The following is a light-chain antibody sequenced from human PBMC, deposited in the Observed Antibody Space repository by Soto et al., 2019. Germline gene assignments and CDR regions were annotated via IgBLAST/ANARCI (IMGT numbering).Light chain of an antibody. CDR3: SSYTSSNTLYV. CDR1: SSDVGGYNY. Sequence: QSVLTQPASVSGSPGQSITISCTGTSSDVGGYNYVSWYQQHPGKAPKLMIYDVGNRPSGVSDRFSGSKSGNTASLTISGLQAEDEADYYCSSYTSSNTLYVFGTGTKVTVL. J-gene: IGLJ1*01. CDR2: DVG. V-gene: IGLV2-14*01.